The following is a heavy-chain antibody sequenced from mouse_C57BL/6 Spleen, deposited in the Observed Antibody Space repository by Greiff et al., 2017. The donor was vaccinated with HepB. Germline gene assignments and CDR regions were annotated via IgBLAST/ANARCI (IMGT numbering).Heavy chain of an antibody. CDR2: IYPGSGNT. D-gene: IGHD1-1*01. CDR1: GYTFTDYY. V-gene: IGHV1-76*01. CDR3: ARSLNYYGSSYGY. Sequence: VKLVESGAELVRPGASVKLSCKASGYTFTDYYINWVKQRPGQGLEWIARIYPGSGNTYYNEKFKGKATLTAEKSSSTAYMQLSSLTSEDSAVYFCARSLNYYGSSYGYWGQGTLVTVSA. J-gene: IGHJ3*01.